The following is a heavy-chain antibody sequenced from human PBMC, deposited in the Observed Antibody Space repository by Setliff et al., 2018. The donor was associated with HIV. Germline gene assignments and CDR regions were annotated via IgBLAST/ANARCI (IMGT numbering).Heavy chain of an antibody. CDR2: IYPGDSDT. CDR1: GYSFTIYW. V-gene: IGHV5-51*01. CDR3: ASGFSGSYFQFYFDY. Sequence: GESLKISCKASGYSFTIYWIGWVRQMPGKGLEWMGVIYPGDSDTRYSTSFQGQVTISADKSISTAYLQWSSLKASDTAMYYCASGFSGSYFQFYFDYWGQGTLVTVSS. J-gene: IGHJ4*02. D-gene: IGHD1-26*01.